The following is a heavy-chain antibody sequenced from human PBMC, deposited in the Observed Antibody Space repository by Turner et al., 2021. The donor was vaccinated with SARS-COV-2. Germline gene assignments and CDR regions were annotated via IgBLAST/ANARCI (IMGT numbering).Heavy chain of an antibody. D-gene: IGHD4-17*01. CDR1: GFTVSSYY. V-gene: IGHV3-53*01. CDR3: ARDYGDYYLDY. Sequence: EVQLVESGGGLIQPAGSLRLSCAASGFTVSSYYMSWVRQGPGKGLEWVSVIYSGGSTYYADSVKGRFTISRDNSKNTLYLQMNSLRAEDTAVYYCARDYGDYYLDYWGQGTLVTVSS. J-gene: IGHJ4*02. CDR2: IYSGGST.